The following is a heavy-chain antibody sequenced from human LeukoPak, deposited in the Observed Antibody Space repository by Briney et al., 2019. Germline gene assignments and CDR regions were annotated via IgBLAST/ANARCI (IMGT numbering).Heavy chain of an antibody. J-gene: IGHJ4*02. D-gene: IGHD3-9*01. CDR1: GYTFTSYG. V-gene: IGHV1-18*01. Sequence: ASVKVSCKTSGYTFTSYGISWVRQAPGRGLEWMGWISTYNGNTNYAQKLQGRVTMTTDTSTNTAYMELRSLRSDDTAAYYCARGPHGRIYDILTGFDYWGQGTLVTVSS. CDR3: ARGPHGRIYDILTGFDY. CDR2: ISTYNGNT.